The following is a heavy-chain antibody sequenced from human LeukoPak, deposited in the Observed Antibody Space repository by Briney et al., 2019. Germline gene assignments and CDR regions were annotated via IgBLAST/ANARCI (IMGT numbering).Heavy chain of an antibody. V-gene: IGHV4-4*02. D-gene: IGHD5-18*01. CDR3: ARRSGYSYGYGDY. Sequence: PSETLSLTCSGPGHPLSCSICWTCVCTPPGKGLEWLGEIYRRGSTNYNPSLKSRVTISVDKSKNQFSLKLSSVTAADTAVYYCARRSGYSYGYGDYWGQGTLVTVSS. J-gene: IGHJ4*02. CDR2: IYRRGST. CDR1: GHPLSCSIC.